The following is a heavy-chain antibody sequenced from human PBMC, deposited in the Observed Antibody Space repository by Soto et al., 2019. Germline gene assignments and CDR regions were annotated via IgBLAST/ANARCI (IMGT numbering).Heavy chain of an antibody. V-gene: IGHV3-48*02. CDR3: ARVDCSGGSCYRTWAYYYGMDV. CDR2: ISSSSSTI. D-gene: IGHD2-15*01. J-gene: IGHJ6*01. CDR1: GCTFVSFI. Sequence: PGGSLTLSCASSGCTFVSFIMNWISQAPGKGLVWVSYISSSSSTIYYTVSVKGRFTISRDNAKNSLYLQMDSLRDEDTAVYYCARVDCSGGSCYRTWAYYYGMDVWGQGTTVTVS.